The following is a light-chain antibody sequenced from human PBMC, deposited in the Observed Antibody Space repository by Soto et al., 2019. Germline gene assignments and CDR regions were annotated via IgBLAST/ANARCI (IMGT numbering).Light chain of an antibody. CDR3: QQRSNWPPYT. CDR2: DAS. Sequence: EIVLTQSPATQSLSPGERATLSCRASQSVSSYLAWYQQKPGQAPRLLIYDASNRATGIPARFSGSGSGTDFTLTISSLEPEVFAVYYCQQRSNWPPYTFGQGTKLEIK. CDR1: QSVSSY. V-gene: IGKV3-11*01. J-gene: IGKJ2*01.